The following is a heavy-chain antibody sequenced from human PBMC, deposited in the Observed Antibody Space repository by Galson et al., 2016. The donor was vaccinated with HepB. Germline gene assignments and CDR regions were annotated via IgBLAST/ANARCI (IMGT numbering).Heavy chain of an antibody. CDR1: GDSISSSSFY. CDR2: IYYDGST. CDR3: AREGTGGLAY. J-gene: IGHJ4*02. V-gene: IGHV4-61*01. D-gene: IGHD2-8*02. Sequence: SETLSLTCVVSGDSISSSSFYWSWVRQPPGKGLEWIGYIYYDGSTNYNPSLKSRVSISVDRSKNQFSLKVSSVTAADAAVYYCAREGTGGLAYWGQGTPVTVSS.